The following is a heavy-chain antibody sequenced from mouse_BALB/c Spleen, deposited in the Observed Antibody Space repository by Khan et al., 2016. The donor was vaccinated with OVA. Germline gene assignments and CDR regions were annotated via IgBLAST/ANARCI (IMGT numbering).Heavy chain of an antibody. CDR1: GFSLPSYG. Sequence: QVQLKESGPGQVAPSQSQSITCTVSGFSLPSYGLHWVRQPPGQGLEWLGVIWAGGCTNFNSALMSRLSISKANSTSLAFCNMNRLQTDDTAMCYWARLEGRWGQGTTLTGTS. CDR2: IWAGGCT. D-gene: IGHD1-1*01. CDR3: ARLEGR. V-gene: IGHV2-9*02. J-gene: IGHJ2*01.